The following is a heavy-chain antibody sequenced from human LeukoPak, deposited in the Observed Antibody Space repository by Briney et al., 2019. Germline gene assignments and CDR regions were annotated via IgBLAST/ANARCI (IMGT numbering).Heavy chain of an antibody. CDR3: ARGAYGGTFDY. CDR1: GFTFSSYW. Sequence: PGGSLRLSCAASGFTFSSYWMHWVRHAPGKGLVWVSRINSDGSSTSYADSVKGRFTISRDNAKNTLYLQMNSLGAEDTAVYYCARGAYGGTFDYWGQGTLVTVSS. J-gene: IGHJ4*02. CDR2: INSDGSST. D-gene: IGHD4-23*01. V-gene: IGHV3-74*01.